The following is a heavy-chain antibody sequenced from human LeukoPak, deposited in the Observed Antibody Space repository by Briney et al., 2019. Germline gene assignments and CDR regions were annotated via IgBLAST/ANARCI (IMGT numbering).Heavy chain of an antibody. J-gene: IGHJ4*02. Sequence: PGGSLRLSCAASGFTFSSYSMNWVRQAPGKGLEWVSSISSSSSYIYYADSVKGRFTISRDNAKNSLYLQMNSLRAEDTAVYYCARESYYYGSGSYSTPLGYWGQGTLVTVSS. CDR3: ARESYYYGSGSYSTPLGY. CDR2: ISSSSSYI. CDR1: GFTFSSYS. D-gene: IGHD3-10*01. V-gene: IGHV3-21*01.